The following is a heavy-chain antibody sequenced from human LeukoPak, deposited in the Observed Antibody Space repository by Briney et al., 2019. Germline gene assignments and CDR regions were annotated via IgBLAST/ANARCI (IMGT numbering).Heavy chain of an antibody. CDR1: GFIFSTYT. CDR2: ISNSGTYI. CDR3: ARVCKGNSCSDY. D-gene: IGHD2-15*01. J-gene: IGHJ4*02. Sequence: PGGSLRLSCAASGFIFSTYTMNWVRQAPGKGLEWVSSISNSGTYIYYADSVKGRFSISRDNAKNSLYLEVNSLRAEDTAVYYCARVCKGNSCSDYWGQGTLVTVSS. V-gene: IGHV3-21*01.